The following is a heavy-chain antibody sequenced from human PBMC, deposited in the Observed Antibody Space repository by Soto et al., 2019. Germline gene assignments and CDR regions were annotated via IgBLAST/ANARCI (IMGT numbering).Heavy chain of an antibody. Sequence: PGGSLRLSCAASGFTFSSYSMNWVRQAPVKGLEWVSSISSSSSYIYYADSVKGRFTISRDNAKNSLYLQMNSLRAEDTAVYYCATGGTYYYYGMDVWGQGTTVTVSS. D-gene: IGHD3-16*01. J-gene: IGHJ6*02. V-gene: IGHV3-21*01. CDR2: ISSSSSYI. CDR3: ATGGTYYYYGMDV. CDR1: GFTFSSYS.